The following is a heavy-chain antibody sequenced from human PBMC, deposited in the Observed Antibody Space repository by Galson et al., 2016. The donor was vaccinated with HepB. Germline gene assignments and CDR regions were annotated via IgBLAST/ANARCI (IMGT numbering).Heavy chain of an antibody. V-gene: IGHV6-1*01. CDR1: GDSVSSNTNA. CDR3: ALSLPSCRGGSCYGH. J-gene: IGHJ4*02. Sequence: CAISGDSVSSNTNARNWLRQSPSRGLEWLGRIYYRSTWMEDYAPSLTGRISIDPDTSKNQFSLQLTSVTPEDTAVYYCALSLPSCRGGSCYGHWGQGTLVTVSS. CDR2: IYYRSTWME. D-gene: IGHD2-15*01.